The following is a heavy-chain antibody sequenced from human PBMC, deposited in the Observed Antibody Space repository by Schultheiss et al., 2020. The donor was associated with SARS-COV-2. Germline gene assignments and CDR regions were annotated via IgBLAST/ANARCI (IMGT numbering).Heavy chain of an antibody. D-gene: IGHD6-19*01. CDR1: GFTFRSYA. CDR2: ITGNGAST. CDR3: ARGQQWLAKDFDY. J-gene: IGHJ4*02. Sequence: GGSLRLSCAASGFTFRSYAMTWVRQAPGKGLQWVSAITGNGASTFYADSVKGRFTISRDNSKDTLYLQMNSMRDEDTAVYYCARGQQWLAKDFDYWGQGTLVTVSS. V-gene: IGHV3-23*01.